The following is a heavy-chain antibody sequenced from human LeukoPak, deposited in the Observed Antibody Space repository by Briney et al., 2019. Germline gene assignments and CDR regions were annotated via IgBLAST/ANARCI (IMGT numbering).Heavy chain of an antibody. CDR3: ARARWGKEGGYYFDY. D-gene: IGHD3-16*01. V-gene: IGHV1-69*13. J-gene: IGHJ4*02. Sequence: GASVKVSCKASGGTFSSYAISWVRQAPGQGLEWMGGIIPIFGTANYAQKFQGRVTITADESASTACMELSSLRSEDTAVYYCARARWGKEGGYYFDYWGQGTLVTVSS. CDR2: IIPIFGTA. CDR1: GGTFSSYA.